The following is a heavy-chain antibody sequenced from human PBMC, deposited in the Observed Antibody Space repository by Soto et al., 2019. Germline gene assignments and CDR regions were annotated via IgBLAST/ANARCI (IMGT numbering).Heavy chain of an antibody. CDR1: VFAFSIYP. V-gene: IGHV3-23*01. Sequence: GGYLRISCAASVFAFSIYPMAWVGQAPGTGLDWVCSISGSGGGGSTYYADSVKGRLTISRDNSKNTLYLQMNSLRAEDTAVYYCAKDGTNHGLIDVWDQGTTVTVSS. D-gene: IGHD1-26*01. J-gene: IGHJ6*02. CDR2: ISGSGGGGST. CDR3: AKDGTNHGLIDV.